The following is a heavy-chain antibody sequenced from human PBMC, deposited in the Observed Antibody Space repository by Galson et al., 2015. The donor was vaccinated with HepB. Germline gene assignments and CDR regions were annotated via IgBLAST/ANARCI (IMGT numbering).Heavy chain of an antibody. CDR2: IKQDGSEK. V-gene: IGHV3-7*03. CDR3: ARGPGEQLEETLDY. CDR1: GFTFSSYW. Sequence: SLRLSCAASGFTFSSYWMSWVRQAPGKGLEWVANIKQDGSEKYYVDSVKGRFTISRDNAKNSLYLQMNSLRAEDTAVYYCARGPGEQLEETLDYWGQGTLVTASS. J-gene: IGHJ4*02. D-gene: IGHD6-6*01.